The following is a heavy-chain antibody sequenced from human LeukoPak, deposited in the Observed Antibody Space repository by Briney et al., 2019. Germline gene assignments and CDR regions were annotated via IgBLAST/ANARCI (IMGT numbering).Heavy chain of an antibody. CDR1: GYTFTGYH. V-gene: IGHV1-2*06. J-gene: IGHJ4*02. D-gene: IGHD4-23*01. CDR2: INPNSGDT. CDR3: ARDYGGQYYFDY. Sequence: ASVKVSCKASGYTFTGYHMHWVRQAPGQGLEWMGRINPNSGDTNYAQKFQGRVTMTRDTSISTAYMELSRLRSDGTAVYYCARDYGGQYYFDYWGQGTLVTVSS.